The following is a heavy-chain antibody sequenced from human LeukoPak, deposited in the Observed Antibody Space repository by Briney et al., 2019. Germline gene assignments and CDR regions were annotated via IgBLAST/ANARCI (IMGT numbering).Heavy chain of an antibody. Sequence: GGSLRLSCAASGCTVSSNYMSWVRQAPGKGLEWVSVIYSGGSTYYADSVKGRFTISRDNSKNTLYLQMNSLGAEDTAVYYCARDVPYDYWGQGTLVTVSS. CDR3: ARDVPYDY. CDR2: IYSGGST. CDR1: GCTVSSNY. V-gene: IGHV3-66*01. J-gene: IGHJ4*02.